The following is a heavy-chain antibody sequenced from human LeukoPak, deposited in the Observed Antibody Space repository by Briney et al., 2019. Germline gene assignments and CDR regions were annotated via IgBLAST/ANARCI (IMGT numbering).Heavy chain of an antibody. D-gene: IGHD2-2*01. J-gene: IGHJ4*02. CDR2: IKSKTDGGTT. V-gene: IGHV3-15*01. CDR1: GFTFSNAW. CDR3: TTDALVVPAANPVDY. Sequence: GGSLRLSCAASGFTFSNAWMSWVRQAPGKGLEWVGRIKSKTDGGTTDYAAPVKGRFTISRDDPKNTLYLQMNSLKTEDTAVYYCTTDALVVPAANPVDYWSQGTLVTVSS.